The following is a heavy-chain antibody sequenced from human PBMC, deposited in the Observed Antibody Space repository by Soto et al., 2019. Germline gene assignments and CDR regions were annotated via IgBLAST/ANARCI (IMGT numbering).Heavy chain of an antibody. CDR1: GYTLTSYA. Sequence: ASVKVSCKASGYTLTSYAMHWVRQAPGQRLEWMGWINAGNGNTKYSQKFQGRVTMTRDTSASTAYMELSSLRSEDTAVYYCAREPSFYYDSSGPFDYWGQGTLVTVSS. CDR3: AREPSFYYDSSGPFDY. V-gene: IGHV1-3*01. J-gene: IGHJ4*02. D-gene: IGHD3-22*01. CDR2: INAGNGNT.